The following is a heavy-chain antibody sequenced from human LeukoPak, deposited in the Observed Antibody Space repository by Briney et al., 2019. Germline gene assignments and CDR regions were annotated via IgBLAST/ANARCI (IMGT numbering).Heavy chain of an antibody. V-gene: IGHV4-61*02. D-gene: IGHD4-11*01. CDR1: GASIRGDSYH. CDR2: IDTRGIS. CDR3: ARTARLQFFVGRPWLDI. Sequence: TSETLSLTCTVSGASIRGDSYHWTWIRQPAGKGLEWVGRIDTRGISNFNPSLKSRVTISLDASKKQFSLKLSSVTAADTAVYYCARTARLQFFVGRPWLDIWGQGTMVTVSS. J-gene: IGHJ3*02.